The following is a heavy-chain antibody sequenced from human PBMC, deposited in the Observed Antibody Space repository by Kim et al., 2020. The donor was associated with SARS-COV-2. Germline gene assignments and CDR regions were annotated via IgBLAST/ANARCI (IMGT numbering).Heavy chain of an antibody. Sequence: DSVKGRFTLSRDNAENSLFLQMDSLGADDTAVYYCARVGVGSSSWYYFDYWGQGMLVTVSS. D-gene: IGHD6-13*01. V-gene: IGHV3-11*01. J-gene: IGHJ4*02. CDR3: ARVGVGSSSWYYFDY.